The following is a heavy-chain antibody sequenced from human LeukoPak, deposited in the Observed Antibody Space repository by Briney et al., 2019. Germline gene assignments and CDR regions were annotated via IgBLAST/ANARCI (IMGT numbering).Heavy chain of an antibody. D-gene: IGHD1-26*01. CDR2: INPSSSST. CDR3: ARAIVGATCFDY. CDR1: GYTFTSYY. V-gene: IGHV1-46*01. J-gene: IGHJ4*02. Sequence: GASVKVSCKASGYTFTSYYMHWVRQAPGQGLEWMGIINPSSSSTSYAQKFQGRVTMTRDTSTSTLYMELSSLRSEDTAVYYCARAIVGATCFDYWGQGTLVTVSS.